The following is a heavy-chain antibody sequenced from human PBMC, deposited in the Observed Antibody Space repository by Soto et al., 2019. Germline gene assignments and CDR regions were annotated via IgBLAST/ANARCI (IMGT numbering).Heavy chain of an antibody. V-gene: IGHV3-30*04. J-gene: IGHJ1*01. Sequence: QVQLVESGGGVVQPGTSLRVSCVGWGFTFRSYVLHWVRQAPGKGLEWVALTSYDGSDKYYGDSVRGRFTISRDNSRNTVDLQMDSLRLEDTALYYCARWGTTGGLDVWGQGTLVSVSS. CDR2: TSYDGSDK. CDR1: GFTFRSYV. D-gene: IGHD3-16*01. CDR3: ARWGTTGGLDV.